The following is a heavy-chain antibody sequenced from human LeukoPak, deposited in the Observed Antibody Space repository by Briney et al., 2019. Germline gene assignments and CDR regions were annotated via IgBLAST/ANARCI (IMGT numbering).Heavy chain of an antibody. Sequence: GASVKVSCKASGYTFTSYGISWVRQAPGQGLEWMGWISAYNGNTNYAQKLQGRVTMTTDTSTSTAYMELRSLRSDDTAVYYCARALTDYDSSGYDAFDIWGQGTMVTVSS. CDR1: GYTFTSYG. CDR2: ISAYNGNT. V-gene: IGHV1-18*01. CDR3: ARALTDYDSSGYDAFDI. J-gene: IGHJ3*02. D-gene: IGHD3-22*01.